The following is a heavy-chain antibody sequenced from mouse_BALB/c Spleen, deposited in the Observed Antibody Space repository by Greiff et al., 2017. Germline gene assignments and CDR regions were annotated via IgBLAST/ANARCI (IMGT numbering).Heavy chain of an antibody. Sequence: VQLQESAADLARPGASVKMSCKASGYTFTSYTMHWVKQRPGQGLEWIGYINPSSGYTEYNQKFKDKTTLTADKSSSTAYMQLSSLTTEDSAVYYCAREYGNYERGIDYWGQGTTLTVSS. J-gene: IGHJ2*01. CDR2: INPSSGYT. CDR3: AREYGNYERGIDY. D-gene: IGHD2-10*02. V-gene: IGHV1-4*02. CDR1: GYTFTSYT.